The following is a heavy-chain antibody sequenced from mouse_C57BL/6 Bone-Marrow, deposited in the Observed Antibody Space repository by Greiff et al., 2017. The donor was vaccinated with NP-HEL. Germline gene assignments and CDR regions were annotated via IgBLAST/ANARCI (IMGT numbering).Heavy chain of an antibody. CDR1: GYAFTNYL. J-gene: IGHJ4*01. CDR3: ARCPSYYGNTYAMDY. Sequence: VQRVESGAELVRPGTSVKVSCKASGYAFTNYLIEWVKQRPGQGLEWIGVINPGSGGNNYNEKFKGKATLTADKSSSTAYMQLSSLTSEDSAVYFCARCPSYYGNTYAMDYWGQGTSVTVSS. CDR2: INPGSGGN. D-gene: IGHD2-10*01. V-gene: IGHV1-54*01.